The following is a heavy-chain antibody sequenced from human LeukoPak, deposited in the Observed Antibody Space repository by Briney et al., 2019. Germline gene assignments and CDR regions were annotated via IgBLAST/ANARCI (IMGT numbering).Heavy chain of an antibody. CDR1: GYSFTSYW. Sequence: GKSLKISCKGSGYSFTSYWIGWVRQMPGKGLEWMGIIYPGDSDTRYSPSFQGQVTISADKSISTAYLQWSSLKASDTAMYYCARVMEDPYYYDSSGYYSNSFDYWGQGTLVTVSS. CDR3: ARVMEDPYYYDSSGYYSNSFDY. D-gene: IGHD3-22*01. CDR2: IYPGDSDT. J-gene: IGHJ4*02. V-gene: IGHV5-51*03.